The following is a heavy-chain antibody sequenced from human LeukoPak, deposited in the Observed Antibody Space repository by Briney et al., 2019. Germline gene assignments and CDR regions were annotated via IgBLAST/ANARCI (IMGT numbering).Heavy chain of an antibody. CDR2: ISPYNGNT. Sequence: ASVKVSCKASDYTFTSYGISWVRQAPGQGLEWMGSISPYNGNTNYAERLQGRVIMTTDTSTRTAYMELRSLRSDDTAVFYCARDQYDYVWGSYRPYFDYWGQGTLVTVSS. CDR1: DYTFTSYG. J-gene: IGHJ4*02. CDR3: ARDQYDYVWGSYRPYFDY. V-gene: IGHV1-18*04. D-gene: IGHD3-16*02.